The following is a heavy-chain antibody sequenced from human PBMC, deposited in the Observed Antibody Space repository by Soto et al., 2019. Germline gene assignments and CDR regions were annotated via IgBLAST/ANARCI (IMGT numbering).Heavy chain of an antibody. D-gene: IGHD5-12*01. J-gene: IGHJ6*02. CDR3: ARGDIVATIDYYYYGMDV. Sequence: SVKVSCKASGGTFSSYAISWVRQALGQGLEWMGGIIPIFGTANYAQKFQGRVTITADESTSTAYMELGSLRSEDTAVYYCARGDIVATIDYYYYGMDVWGQGTTVTVSS. V-gene: IGHV1-69*13. CDR1: GGTFSSYA. CDR2: IIPIFGTA.